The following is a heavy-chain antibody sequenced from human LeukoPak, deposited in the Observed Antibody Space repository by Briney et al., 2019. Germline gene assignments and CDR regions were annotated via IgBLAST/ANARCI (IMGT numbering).Heavy chain of an antibody. D-gene: IGHD6-19*01. CDR3: AREKAVADFDY. J-gene: IGHJ4*02. V-gene: IGHV1-69*04. Sequence: SVKVSCKASGGTFSSYAISWVRQAPGQGLEWMGRIIPILGIANYAQKFQGRVTITADKSTSTAYMELSSLRSEDTAVYYCAREKAVADFDYWGQGTLVTVSS. CDR1: GGTFSSYA. CDR2: IIPILGIA.